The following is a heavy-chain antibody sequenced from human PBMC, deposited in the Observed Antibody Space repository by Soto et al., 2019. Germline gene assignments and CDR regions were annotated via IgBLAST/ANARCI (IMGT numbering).Heavy chain of an antibody. V-gene: IGHV4-31*03. CDR3: ARAAKQWLVPYYFDY. J-gene: IGHJ4*02. Sequence: SETLSLTCTVSGGSISSGGYYWSWIRQHPGKGLEWIGYIYYSGSTYYNPSLKSRVTISVDTSKNQFSLKLSSVTAADTAVYYCARAAKQWLVPYYFDYWGQGTLVTVSS. CDR1: GGSISSGGYY. CDR2: IYYSGST. D-gene: IGHD6-19*01.